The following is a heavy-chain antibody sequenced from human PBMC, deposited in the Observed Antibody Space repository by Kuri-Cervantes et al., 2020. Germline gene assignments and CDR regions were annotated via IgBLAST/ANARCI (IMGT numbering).Heavy chain of an antibody. D-gene: IGHD3-9*01. CDR2: IYSGGST. J-gene: IGHJ4*02. V-gene: IGHV3-53*05. CDR3: ARDPFDWLDYFDY. CDR1: GFTVSSNY. Sequence: GGSLRLSCAASGFTVSSNYMSWVRQAPGKGLEWVSVIYSGGSTYYADSVKGRFTISRDNSKNTLYLQMNSLRAEDTAVYYCARDPFDWLDYFDYWGQGTLVTVSS.